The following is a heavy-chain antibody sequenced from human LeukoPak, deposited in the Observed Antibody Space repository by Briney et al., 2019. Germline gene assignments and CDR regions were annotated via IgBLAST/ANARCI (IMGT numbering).Heavy chain of an antibody. V-gene: IGHV3-72*01. CDR2: SRDKANTYTT. D-gene: IGHD2-15*01. CDR3: AREEVVGKFSPRGAFYYYYMDV. J-gene: IGHJ6*03. CDR1: GFTLSHLY. Sequence: GGSLRLSCAASGFTLSHLYMDWVRLAPGKGLEWVGRSRDKANTYTTEYAASVKGRFTISRDDSKNSLYLQMNSLKTEDTAVYYCAREEVVGKFSPRGAFYYYYMDVWGKGTPVTVSS.